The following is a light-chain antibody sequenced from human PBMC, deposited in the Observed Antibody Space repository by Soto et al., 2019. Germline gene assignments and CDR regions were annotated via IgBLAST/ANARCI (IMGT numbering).Light chain of an antibody. CDR1: SSNIESNT. Sequence: QSALTQPPSASGTPGQRVTISCSGSSSNIESNTVNWYQHLPGTAPKLLIYSDNQRPSGVPDRFSGSNSGTSASLAISGLQSEDEADYYCAAWDDSLNGFVFGTGTKGTVL. CDR3: AAWDDSLNGFV. J-gene: IGLJ1*01. CDR2: SDN. V-gene: IGLV1-44*01.